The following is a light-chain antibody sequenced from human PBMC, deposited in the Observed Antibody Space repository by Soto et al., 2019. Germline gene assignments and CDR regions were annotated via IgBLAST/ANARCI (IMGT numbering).Light chain of an antibody. CDR3: QQYGTSPPYT. CDR1: QSVSSSN. J-gene: IGKJ2*01. CDR2: AAS. Sequence: EIVLTQSPVTLSLSPGERATLSCRASQSVSSSNLAWYQQKPGQAPRLLIYAASSWATGIPDRFSGSGSGADFTLTISRLEPEDFAVYYCQQYGTSPPYTFGQGTKVEIK. V-gene: IGKV3-20*01.